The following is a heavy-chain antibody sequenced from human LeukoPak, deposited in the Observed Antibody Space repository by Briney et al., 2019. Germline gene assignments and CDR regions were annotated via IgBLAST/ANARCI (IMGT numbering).Heavy chain of an antibody. CDR3: ASGPTYYYDSSGYYSFDY. V-gene: IGHV1-69*01. J-gene: IGHJ4*02. CDR2: IIPIFGTA. Sequence: GASVKVSCKASGGTFSSYAISWVRPAPGQGLEWMGGIIPIFGTANYAQKFQGRVTITADESTSTAYMELSSLRSEDTAVYYCASGPTYYYDSSGYYSFDYWGQGTLVTVSS. CDR1: GGTFSSYA. D-gene: IGHD3-22*01.